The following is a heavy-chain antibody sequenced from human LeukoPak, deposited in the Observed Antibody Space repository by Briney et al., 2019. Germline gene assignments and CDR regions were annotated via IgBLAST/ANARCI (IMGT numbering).Heavy chain of an antibody. J-gene: IGHJ3*02. CDR1: GDSVSGNSAG. CDR2: TYYRSRWYN. D-gene: IGHD3-9*01. CDR3: ARDRYDILTGYYKSDGAFDI. V-gene: IGHV6-1*01. Sequence: SQTLSLTCAISGDSVSGNSAGWNWIRQSPSRGLEWLGRTYYRSRWYNDYAITVKSRITIKPDTSKNQVSLQLNSVTPEDTAVYYCARDRYDILTGYYKSDGAFDIWGQGTMVTVSS.